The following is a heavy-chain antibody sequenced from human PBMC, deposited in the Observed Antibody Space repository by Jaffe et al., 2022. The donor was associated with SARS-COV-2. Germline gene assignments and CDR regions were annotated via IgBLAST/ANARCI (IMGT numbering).Heavy chain of an antibody. J-gene: IGHJ5*02. CDR2: IYSSGTT. D-gene: IGHD2-15*01. CDR3: AGAYTPRRISYCSGDTCYPNWFDP. CDR1: GGSVSSGSYY. Sequence: QVQLQESGPGLVKPSETLSLTCTVSGGSVSSGSYYWSWIRQPPGRGLEWIGYIYSSGTTNYNPSLKSRVTISVDTSKNQFSLKLRSVTAADTAVYYCAGAYTPRRISYCSGDTCYPNWFDPWGQGTLVTVSS. V-gene: IGHV4-61*01.